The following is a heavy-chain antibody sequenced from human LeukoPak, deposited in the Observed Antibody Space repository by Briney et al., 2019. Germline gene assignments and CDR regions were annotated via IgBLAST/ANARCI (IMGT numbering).Heavy chain of an antibody. Sequence: SVKVSCKTSGGTFSTYGISWVRQAPGQGLEWLGGIIPVFGVTDYAQKFQGRVTISADESTRTVYMELRSLRYEDTAVYYCARAGYGGNSRGGQNYYMDVWGQGTTVTVSS. J-gene: IGHJ6*03. CDR2: IIPVFGVT. V-gene: IGHV1-69*13. D-gene: IGHD4-23*01. CDR1: GGTFSTYG. CDR3: ARAGYGGNSRGGQNYYMDV.